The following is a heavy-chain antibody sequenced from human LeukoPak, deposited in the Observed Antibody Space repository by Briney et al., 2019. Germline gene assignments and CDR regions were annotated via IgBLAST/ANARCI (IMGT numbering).Heavy chain of an antibody. CDR2: LRYEGSNK. J-gene: IGHJ5*02. CDR1: GFIYSSYG. Sequence: GGTLRLSHAASGFIYSSYGLHWVREARSKGLVEVIVLRYEGSNKYYAESAKRRFTISRDNSKNTLYLQMNRLRAEDTAVYYYARERLVWFEELLPNWFDPWGQGTLVTVSS. CDR3: ARERLVWFEELLPNWFDP. V-gene: IGHV3-33*01. D-gene: IGHD3-10*01.